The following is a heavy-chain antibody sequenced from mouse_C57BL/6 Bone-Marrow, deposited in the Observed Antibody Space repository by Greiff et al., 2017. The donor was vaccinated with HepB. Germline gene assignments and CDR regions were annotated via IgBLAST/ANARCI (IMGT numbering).Heavy chain of an antibody. CDR3: ARSGLCPYCAMDY. J-gene: IGHJ4*01. Sequence: VQLQESGAELVKPGASVKLSCKASGYTFTSYWMHWVKQRPGRGLEWIGRIDPNSGGTKYTEKFKSKATLTVDKPSSTAYMQLSSLTSEDSAVYYCARSGLCPYCAMDYWGQGTSVTVSS. CDR1: GYTFTSYW. D-gene: IGHD1-1*02. CDR2: IDPNSGGT. V-gene: IGHV1-72*01.